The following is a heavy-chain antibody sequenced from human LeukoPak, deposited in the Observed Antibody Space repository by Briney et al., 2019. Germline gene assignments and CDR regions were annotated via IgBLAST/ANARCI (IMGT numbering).Heavy chain of an antibody. CDR2: IYYSGST. V-gene: IGHV4-59*08. J-gene: IGHJ3*02. CDR1: GGSISSYY. CDR3: ARHVFPSSFDAFDI. Sequence: PSETLSLTCTVSGGSISSYYWSWIRQPPGKGLEWIGYIYYSGSTNYNPSLKSRVTISVDTSKNQFSLKLSSVTAADTAVYYCARHVFPSSFDAFDIWGQGTMVTVSS. D-gene: IGHD6-13*01.